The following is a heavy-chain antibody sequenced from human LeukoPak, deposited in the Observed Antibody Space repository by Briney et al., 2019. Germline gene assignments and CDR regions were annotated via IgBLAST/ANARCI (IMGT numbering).Heavy chain of an antibody. D-gene: IGHD6-19*01. J-gene: IGHJ5*02. CDR2: IKQDGIQT. V-gene: IGHV3-7*01. CDR3: ARDRGSSGWNFDP. Sequence: GGSLRLSCAASGFTFSSYWMSWVRQAPGKGLEWVANIKQDGIQTYYVDSVEGRFTISRDNAKNSLYLQMNSLRAEDTAVYYCARDRGSSGWNFDPWGQGTLVTVSS. CDR1: GFTFSSYW.